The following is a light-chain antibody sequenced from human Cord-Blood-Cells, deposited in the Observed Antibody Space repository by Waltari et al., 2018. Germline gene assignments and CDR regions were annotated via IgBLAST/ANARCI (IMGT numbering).Light chain of an antibody. V-gene: IGLV2-14*01. J-gene: IGLJ1*01. CDR1: SSYVGGYNS. CDR2: DVS. CDR3: SSYTSSSTYV. Sequence: QSALTQPASVSGSPGQSIPISCTGTSSYVGGYNSVSWYQQHPGKAPKLMIYDVSKRPSGVSNRFSGSKSGNTASLTISGLQAEDEADYYCSSYTSSSTYVFGTGTKVTVL.